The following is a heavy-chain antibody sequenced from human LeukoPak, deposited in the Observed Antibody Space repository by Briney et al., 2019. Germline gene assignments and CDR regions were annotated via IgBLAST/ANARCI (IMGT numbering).Heavy chain of an antibody. D-gene: IGHD3-10*01. CDR1: GGSFSGYY. CDR2: INHSGST. V-gene: IGHV4-34*01. CDR3: ARCPTYYYGSGSYSPYYYYGMDV. Sequence: SETLSLTCAVYGGSFSGYYWSWIRQPPGKGLEWIGEINHSGSTNYNPSLKSRVTISVDTSKNQFSLKLSSVTAADTAVYYCARCPTYYYGSGSYSPYYYYGMDVWGQGTTVTVSS. J-gene: IGHJ6*02.